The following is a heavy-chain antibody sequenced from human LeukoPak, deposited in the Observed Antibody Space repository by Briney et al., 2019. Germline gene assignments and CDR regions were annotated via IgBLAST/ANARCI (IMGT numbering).Heavy chain of an antibody. Sequence: PSEILSLTCTVSGDSISSYYWSWIRQPAGKGLEWIGRIYASGSTNYNPSLKSRVTMSLDTSKNQFSLNLSSVTAADTAVYYCARKALPGNWFDPWGQGTLVTVSS. CDR2: IYASGST. V-gene: IGHV4-4*07. CDR3: ARKALPGNWFDP. CDR1: GDSISSYY. J-gene: IGHJ5*02.